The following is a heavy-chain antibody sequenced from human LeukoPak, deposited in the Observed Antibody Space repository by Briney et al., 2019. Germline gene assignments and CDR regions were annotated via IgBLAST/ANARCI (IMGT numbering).Heavy chain of an antibody. CDR1: GSIVSCHF. CDR3: ARDLGRSPIQY. V-gene: IGHV3-53*01. Sequence: YPEGPLILSCAASGSIVSCHFMSWVRQAPGKVLEWVSVIYSGCTTNYADSVKGRFTISRDISRNTLYLQMNSLRVEDTAVYFCARDLGRSPIQYWGQGTLVTVSS. CDR2: IYSGCTT. J-gene: IGHJ1*01.